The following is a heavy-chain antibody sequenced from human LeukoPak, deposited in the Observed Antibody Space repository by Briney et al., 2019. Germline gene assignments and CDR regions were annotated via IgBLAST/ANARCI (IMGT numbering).Heavy chain of an antibody. CDR1: GFTFSSYG. J-gene: IGHJ6*02. V-gene: IGHV3-30*18. Sequence: GGSLRLSYAASGFTFSSYGMHWVRQAPGKGLEWVAVISYDGSNKYYADSVKGRFTISRDNSKNTLYLQMNSLRAEDTAVYYCAKEKEMATTFYYYYYGMDVWGQGTTVTVSS. CDR3: AKEKEMATTFYYYYYGMDV. D-gene: IGHD5-24*01. CDR2: ISYDGSNK.